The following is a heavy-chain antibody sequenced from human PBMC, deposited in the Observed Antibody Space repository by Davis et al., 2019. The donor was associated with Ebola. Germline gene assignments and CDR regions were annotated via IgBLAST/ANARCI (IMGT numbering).Heavy chain of an antibody. CDR3: ARASGYYYYYGMDV. J-gene: IGHJ6*02. Sequence: PGGSLRLSCAASGFTFSSYGMHWVRQAPGKGLEWVAVISYDASNKYYADSVKGRFTISRDNSKNTLYLQMNSLRAEDTAVYYCARASGYYYYYGMDVWGQGTTVTVSS. V-gene: IGHV3-30*03. D-gene: IGHD1-14*01. CDR1: GFTFSSYG. CDR2: ISYDASNK.